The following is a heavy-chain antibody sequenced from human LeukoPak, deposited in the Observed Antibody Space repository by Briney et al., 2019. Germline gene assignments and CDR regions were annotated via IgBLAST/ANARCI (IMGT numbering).Heavy chain of an antibody. CDR2: IYHSGST. J-gene: IGHJ4*02. CDR3: ARHPSVAGTKGGFDH. Sequence: PGGSLRLSCAASGFTFSSYAMHWVRQPPGKGLEWIGEIYHSGSTNYNPSLKSRVTISVDKSKNQFSLKLSSVTAADTAVYYCARHPSVAGTKGGFDHWGQGTLVTVSS. V-gene: IGHV4-4*02. CDR1: GFTFSSYA. D-gene: IGHD6-19*01.